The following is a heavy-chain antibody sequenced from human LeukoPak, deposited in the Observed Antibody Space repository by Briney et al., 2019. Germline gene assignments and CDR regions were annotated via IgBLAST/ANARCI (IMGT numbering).Heavy chain of an antibody. D-gene: IGHD1/OR15-1a*01. CDR2: LSYDGTTE. J-gene: IGHJ4*02. CDR1: GFPFSYYA. Sequence: PGGSLRLSCAASGFPFSYYAMQWVRQAPDKGLEWVAALSYDGTTEHYAGSVKGRFTISRDNAKNSLFLQMNSLRAEDTAMYYCAKGTKPVMTIPDYWGQGILVTVSS. V-gene: IGHV3-30*04. CDR3: AKGTKPVMTIPDY.